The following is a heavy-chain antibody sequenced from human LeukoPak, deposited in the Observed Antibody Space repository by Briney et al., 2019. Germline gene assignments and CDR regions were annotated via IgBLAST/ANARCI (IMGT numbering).Heavy chain of an antibody. CDR2: ISGSGGST. V-gene: IGHV3-23*01. J-gene: IGHJ4*02. D-gene: IGHD6-13*01. Sequence: GGSLRLSCAASGFTFSSYAMSWVCQAPGKGLEWVSAISGSGGSTYYADSVKGRFTISRDNSKNTLYLQMNSLRAEDTAVYYCAKPRYSSRGSFDYWGQGTLVTVSS. CDR1: GFTFSSYA. CDR3: AKPRYSSRGSFDY.